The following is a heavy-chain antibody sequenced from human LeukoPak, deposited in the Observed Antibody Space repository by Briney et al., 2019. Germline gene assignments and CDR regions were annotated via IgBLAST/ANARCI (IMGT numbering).Heavy chain of an antibody. Sequence: GGSLRLSCAASGFTFSSHAMSWVRQAPGKGLEWVSGISGSGGSTYYADSVKGRFTISRDNSKNTLYLQMNSLRAEDTAVYYCAKDPVGATNWFDPWGQGTLVTVSS. CDR3: AKDPVGATNWFDP. V-gene: IGHV3-23*01. CDR1: GFTFSSHA. J-gene: IGHJ5*02. D-gene: IGHD1-26*01. CDR2: ISGSGGST.